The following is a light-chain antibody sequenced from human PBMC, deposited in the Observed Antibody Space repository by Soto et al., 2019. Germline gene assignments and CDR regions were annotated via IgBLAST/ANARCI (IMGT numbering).Light chain of an antibody. CDR1: HDINKY. V-gene: IGKV1-33*01. Sequence: DIQMTQSPSSLSASVGDRVTITCQASHDINKYLNWYQEKPGKAPKLLIYDASNLQTGVPSRFSGSGSGTHFTFTISSLQPEDIATYYCQRYDSLPPTFGQGTRLDFK. CDR3: QRYDSLPPT. J-gene: IGKJ5*01. CDR2: DAS.